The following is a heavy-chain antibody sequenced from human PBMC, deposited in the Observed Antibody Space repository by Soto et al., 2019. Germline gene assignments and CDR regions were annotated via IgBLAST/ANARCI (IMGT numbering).Heavy chain of an antibody. CDR3: ARVFGSSSPRDV. Sequence: ASVKVSCKASGYTFTSYDINWVRQATGQGLEWMGWMNPNSGNTGYAQKFQGRVTMTRNTSISTAYMELSSLRSEDTAVYYCARVFGSSSPRDVWGKGNTVTVSS. V-gene: IGHV1-8*01. CDR1: GYTFTSYD. CDR2: MNPNSGNT. D-gene: IGHD6-6*01. J-gene: IGHJ6*04.